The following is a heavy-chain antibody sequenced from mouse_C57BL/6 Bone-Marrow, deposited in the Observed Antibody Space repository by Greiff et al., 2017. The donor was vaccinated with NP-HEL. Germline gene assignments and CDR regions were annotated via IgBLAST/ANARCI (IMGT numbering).Heavy chain of an antibody. V-gene: IGHV7-3*01. CDR2: IRNKANGYTT. J-gene: IGHJ2*01. CDR3: ARYSNYLDY. Sequence: DVHLVESGGGLVQPGGSLSLSCAASGFTFTDYYMSWVRQPPGKALEWLGFIRNKANGYTTEYSASVKGRFTISRDNSQSILYLQMNALRAEDSATYYCARYSNYLDYWGQGTTLTVSS. CDR1: GFTFTDYY.